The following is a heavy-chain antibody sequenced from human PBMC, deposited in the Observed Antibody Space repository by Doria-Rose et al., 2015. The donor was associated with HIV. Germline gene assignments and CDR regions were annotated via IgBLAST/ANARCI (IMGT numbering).Heavy chain of an antibody. D-gene: IGHD6-13*01. CDR2: IFSEYES. Sequence: QESGPVLVKPTETLTLTCTVSGVSLSSPGMGVSWIRQPPGKALEWLANIFSEYESSYKTALKSRLTISRSTSISQVFLTMTDMDPVDTATYYCARIKSSRWYHKYYFDFWGQGTLVIVSA. V-gene: IGHV2-26*01. CDR1: GVSLSSPGMG. J-gene: IGHJ4*02. CDR3: ARIKSSRWYHKYYFDF.